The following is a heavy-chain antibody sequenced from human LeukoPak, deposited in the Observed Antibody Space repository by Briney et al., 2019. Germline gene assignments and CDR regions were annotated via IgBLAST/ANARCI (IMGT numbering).Heavy chain of an antibody. D-gene: IGHD3-3*01. CDR2: ISHRGRT. V-gene: IGHV4-34*01. J-gene: IGHJ4*02. CDR1: GGSVSGYY. CDR3: ARVPLRFLEPFDY. Sequence: SETLSLTCAVYGGSVSGYYWSWIRQPPEKGLEWIGEISHRGRTHYTPSLQSRVTMSVDTSKNQFALNLNSVTAADTAVYYCARVPLRFLEPFDYWCQGILVTVSS.